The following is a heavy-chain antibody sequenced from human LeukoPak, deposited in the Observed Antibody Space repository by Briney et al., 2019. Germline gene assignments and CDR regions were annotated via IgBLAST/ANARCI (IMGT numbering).Heavy chain of an antibody. CDR1: GGSISSSSSY. CDR2: ISSSGIT. V-gene: IGHV4-39*01. Sequence: PSETLSLTCSVSGGSISSSSSYWGWVRQPPGKGLEWIGTISSSGITYYSPSLRSRITISVDTSKIQFSLRLTSVTAADTAVYYCATQKGYYAFDYWGQGTLVTVSS. CDR3: ATQKGYYAFDY. J-gene: IGHJ4*02. D-gene: IGHD3-3*01.